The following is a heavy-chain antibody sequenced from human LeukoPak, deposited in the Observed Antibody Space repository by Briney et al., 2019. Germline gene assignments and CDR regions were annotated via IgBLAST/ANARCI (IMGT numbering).Heavy chain of an antibody. CDR2: ISSSSSTI. CDR3: ARDHYYGSGSSYKDY. CDR1: GFTFSNYN. Sequence: PGGSLRLSCAASGFTFSNYNMNWVRQAPGKRLEWVSYISSSSSTIYYADSVKGRFTISRDNAKNSLYLQMNSLRAEDTAVYYCARDHYYGSGSSYKDYWGQGSLVTVSS. J-gene: IGHJ4*02. V-gene: IGHV3-48*01. D-gene: IGHD3-10*01.